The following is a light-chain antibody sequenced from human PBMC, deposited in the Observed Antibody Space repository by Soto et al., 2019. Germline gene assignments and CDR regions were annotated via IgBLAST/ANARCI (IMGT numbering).Light chain of an antibody. CDR1: QSVSSN. CDR2: GAS. Sequence: EIVMTQSPATLSVSPGERATLSCRASQSVSSNLAWYQQKPGQAPRLLIYGASTRATGIPARFSGSGSGTDFTLTISSLEPEDFALYYCQQYDEWPQTFGQGTKVDIK. CDR3: QQYDEWPQT. V-gene: IGKV3-15*01. J-gene: IGKJ1*01.